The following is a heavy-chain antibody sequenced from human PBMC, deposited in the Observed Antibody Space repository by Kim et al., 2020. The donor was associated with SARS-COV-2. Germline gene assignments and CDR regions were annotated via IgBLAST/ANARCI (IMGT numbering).Heavy chain of an antibody. V-gene: IGHV3-7*01. J-gene: IGHJ4*02. CDR1: GFSFNSVW. CDR3: ARDAWAQRGTDGFDY. Sequence: GGSLRLSCAASGFSFNSVWMSWVRQAPGKGLEWLANIKKERGGGTIVDSGKGRFTISRDNAEYTVYLQINSLRVEDSAVYYCARDAWAQRGTDGFDYWGQGTLVTVSS. CDR2: IKKERGGG. D-gene: IGHD7-27*01.